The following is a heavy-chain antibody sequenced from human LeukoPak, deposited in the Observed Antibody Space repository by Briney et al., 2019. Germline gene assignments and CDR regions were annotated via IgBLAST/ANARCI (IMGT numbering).Heavy chain of an antibody. V-gene: IGHV1-18*04. Sequence: GASVKVSCKASGYTFTGYYMHWVRQAPGQGLEWMGWNNPNSGNTNYAQKLQGRVTMTTDTSTSTAYMELRSLRSDDTAVYYCARDVDTAMVGGYYYYMDVWGKGTTVTVSS. D-gene: IGHD5-18*01. CDR3: ARDVDTAMVGGYYYYMDV. J-gene: IGHJ6*03. CDR2: NNPNSGNT. CDR1: GYTFTGYY.